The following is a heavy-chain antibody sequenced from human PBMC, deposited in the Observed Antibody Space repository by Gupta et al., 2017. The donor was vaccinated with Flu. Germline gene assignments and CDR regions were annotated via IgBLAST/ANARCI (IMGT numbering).Heavy chain of an antibody. Sequence: QVQLQESGPGLVKPSQTLSLTCSVSGGSIRSSDHSWNWIRQPAGKGVEWIGRIYDRGATNYNPYLKSRGTMAVDTPKSQFSLKLSAVTAADTAVDDCARVGADYPRRACDIWGHGTEVTVSS. CDR1: GGSIRSSDHS. CDR3: ARVGADYPRRACDI. V-gene: IGHV4-61*02. D-gene: IGHD4/OR15-4a*01. J-gene: IGHJ3*02. CDR2: IYDRGAT.